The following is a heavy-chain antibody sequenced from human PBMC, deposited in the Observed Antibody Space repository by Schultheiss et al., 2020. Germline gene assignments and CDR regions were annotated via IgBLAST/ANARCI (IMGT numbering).Heavy chain of an antibody. Sequence: SETLSLTCVVSGGSISSYYWSWIRQPPGKGLEWIGYIYYSGSTYYNPSLKSRVTISVDTSKNQFSLKLSSVTAADTAVYYCARDALRPFDYWGQGTLVTVSS. CDR1: GGSISSYY. CDR3: ARDALRPFDY. CDR2: IYYSGST. V-gene: IGHV4-59*12. J-gene: IGHJ4*02.